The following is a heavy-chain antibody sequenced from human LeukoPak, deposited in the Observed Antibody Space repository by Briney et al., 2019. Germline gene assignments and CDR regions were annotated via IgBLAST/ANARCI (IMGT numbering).Heavy chain of an antibody. CDR1: GFTVSTYY. V-gene: IGHV3-53*01. D-gene: IGHD2-2*01. J-gene: IGHJ4*02. CDR2: IYSGGST. Sequence: GGSLRLSCAAHGFTVSTYYMTWVRQTPGKGLEIVSVIYSGGSTYYADSVKGRFTVSRDNSKNTLYLQMNSLSAEDTAMYYCARELGYCTSTTCLLPFDYWGQGTLVTVSS. CDR3: ARELGYCTSTTCLLPFDY.